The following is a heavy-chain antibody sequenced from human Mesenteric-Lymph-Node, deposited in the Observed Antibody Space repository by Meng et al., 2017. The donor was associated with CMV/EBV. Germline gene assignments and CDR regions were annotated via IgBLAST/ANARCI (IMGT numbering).Heavy chain of an antibody. CDR1: GGTFSSYT. J-gene: IGHJ4*02. CDR2: INPNSGGT. D-gene: IGHD6-19*01. CDR3: ARDGIVGAVAEDY. Sequence: ASVKVSCKASGGTFSSYTITWVRQAPGQGLEWMGWINPNSGGTNYAQKFQGRVTMTRDTSISTAYMELSRLRSDDTAVYYCARDGIVGAVAEDYWGQGTLVTVSS. V-gene: IGHV1-2*02.